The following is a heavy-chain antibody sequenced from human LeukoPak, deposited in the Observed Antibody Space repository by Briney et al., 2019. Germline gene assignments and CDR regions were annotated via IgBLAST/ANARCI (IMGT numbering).Heavy chain of an antibody. Sequence: SVKASCKASVGTSSSYAIAWVRQAPGRGLEWMRRIIPILGTANYAHNYQGTVTITTDESTSTDYMELSTLRSDDTAVYYCARERPPGDSSSWFLEGYFDIWGQGTLVTVSS. V-gene: IGHV1-69*05. J-gene: IGHJ4*02. CDR3: ARERPPGDSSSWFLEGYFDI. D-gene: IGHD6-13*01. CDR1: VGTSSSYA. CDR2: IIPILGTA.